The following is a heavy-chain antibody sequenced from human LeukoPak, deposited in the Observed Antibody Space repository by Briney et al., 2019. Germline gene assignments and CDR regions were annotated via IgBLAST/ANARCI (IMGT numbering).Heavy chain of an antibody. Sequence: ASVKVSCKASGYTFTSYGIGWVRQAPGQGLEWMGWISAYNGNTNYAQKLQGRVTMTTDTSTSTAYMELRSLRSDDTAVYYCARLNSIAAGSSGWFDPWGQGTLVTVSS. V-gene: IGHV1-18*01. CDR2: ISAYNGNT. D-gene: IGHD6-13*01. CDR3: ARLNSIAAGSSGWFDP. CDR1: GYTFTSYG. J-gene: IGHJ5*02.